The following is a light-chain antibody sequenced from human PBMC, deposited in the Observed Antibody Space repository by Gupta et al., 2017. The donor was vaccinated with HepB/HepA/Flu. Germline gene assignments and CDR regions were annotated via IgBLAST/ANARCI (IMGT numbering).Light chain of an antibody. CDR3: QQHKNWPLT. CDR2: GTS. J-gene: IGKJ4*01. CDR1: QSLDSS. Sequence: EIVMTQSPATLSVSPGERATLSCRASQSLDSSLAWYQQKPGQAPRLLIYGTSTRATGIPARFSGSGSGTEFTLTISSLQSEDFAVYYCQQHKNWPLTFGGGTXVEIK. V-gene: IGKV3-15*01.